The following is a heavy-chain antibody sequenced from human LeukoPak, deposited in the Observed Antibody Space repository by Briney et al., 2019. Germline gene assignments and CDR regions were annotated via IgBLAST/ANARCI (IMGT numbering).Heavy chain of an antibody. J-gene: IGHJ6*03. CDR2: ISGSSSYI. D-gene: IGHD2-15*01. Sequence: GGSLRLSCAASGFTFSSYSMNWVCQAPGKGLEWVSSISGSSSYIYYADSVKGRFTISRDNAKNSLYLQMNSLRAEDTAVYYCATYCSGGSCDYNYYYYMDVWGKGTTVTVSS. V-gene: IGHV3-21*01. CDR1: GFTFSSYS. CDR3: ATYCSGGSCDYNYYYYMDV.